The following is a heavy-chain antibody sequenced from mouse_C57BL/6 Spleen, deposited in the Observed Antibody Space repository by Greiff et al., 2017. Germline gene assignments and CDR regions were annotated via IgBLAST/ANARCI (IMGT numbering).Heavy chain of an antibody. D-gene: IGHD2-5*01. CDR2: IHPNSGST. CDR1: GYTFTSYW. CDR3: AGAYYSNYLDY. V-gene: IGHV1-64*01. J-gene: IGHJ2*01. Sequence: QVQLQQPGAELVKPGASVKLSCKASGYTFTSYWMHWVKQRPGQGLEWIGMIHPNSGSTNYNEKFKSKAQLTVDKSSSTAYMQLISLTSEDSAVYYYAGAYYSNYLDYWGQGTTLTVSS.